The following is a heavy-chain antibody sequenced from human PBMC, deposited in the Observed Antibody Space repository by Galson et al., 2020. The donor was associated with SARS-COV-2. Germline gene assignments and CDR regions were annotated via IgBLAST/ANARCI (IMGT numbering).Heavy chain of an antibody. CDR3: ARDLPLRAYYYYAMDV. CDR2: ISHDGSNE. CDR1: GFTFSSYA. V-gene: IGHV3-30*04. Sequence: GGSLRLSCAASGFTFSSYAFHWVRQAPGKGLEWLALISHDGSNEYYADSVKGRFTISRDNSKNTLHLQVNSLRAEDTAVYFCARDLPLRAYYYYAMDVWGQGTTVTVSS. J-gene: IGHJ6*02.